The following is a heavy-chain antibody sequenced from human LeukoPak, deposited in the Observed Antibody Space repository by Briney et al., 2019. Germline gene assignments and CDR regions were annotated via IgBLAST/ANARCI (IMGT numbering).Heavy chain of an antibody. CDR1: GCSVSSGGFY. Sequence: PAETLSLTCTVSGCSVSSGGFYWSWLRPHPGKDLVWTGNIYYSGSTYYNPSLKSRVTISVDTSKNQFSLKLSSVTAADTAVYYCARGSPLPGREYNWFDPWGQGTLVTVSS. CDR3: ARGSPLPGREYNWFDP. D-gene: IGHD1-26*01. CDR2: IYYSGST. J-gene: IGHJ5*02. V-gene: IGHV4-31*03.